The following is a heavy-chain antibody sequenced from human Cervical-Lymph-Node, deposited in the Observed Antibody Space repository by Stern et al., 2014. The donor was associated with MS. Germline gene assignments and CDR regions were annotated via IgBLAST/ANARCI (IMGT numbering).Heavy chain of an antibody. V-gene: IGHV3-21*01. J-gene: IGHJ6*02. D-gene: IGHD2-15*01. CDR2: IRTGGNYI. CDR3: TKGYSHLDV. Sequence: EVQLVESGGGLAKPGGSLRLSCAASGFTFSNAHMNWVRQAPGMGLQWVSSIRTGGNYIFYADSVKGRFTIARDNAKGSVDLQMDSLRVEDTAVYYCTKGYSHLDVWGQGTTVTVSS. CDR1: GFTFSNAH.